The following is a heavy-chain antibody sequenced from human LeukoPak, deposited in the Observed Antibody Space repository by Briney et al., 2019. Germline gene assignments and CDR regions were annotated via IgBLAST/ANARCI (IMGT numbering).Heavy chain of an antibody. CDR3: ARAGYRGYSYGYLGYLDY. Sequence: SETLSLTCAVYGGSFSGYYWSWIRQPSGKGLEWIGEINHSGSTNYNPSLKSRVTISVDTSKNQFSLKLSSVTAADTAVYYCARAGYRGYSYGYLGYLDYWGQGTLVTVSS. D-gene: IGHD5-18*01. CDR1: GGSFSGYY. J-gene: IGHJ4*02. CDR2: INHSGST. V-gene: IGHV4-34*01.